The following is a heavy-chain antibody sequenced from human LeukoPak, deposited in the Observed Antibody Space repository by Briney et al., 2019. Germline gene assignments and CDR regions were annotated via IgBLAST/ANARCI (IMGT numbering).Heavy chain of an antibody. CDR1: GFTFSSYA. V-gene: IGHV3-23*01. J-gene: IGHJ5*02. CDR3: AKDPSSSTRRDWFDP. D-gene: IGHD2-2*01. CDR2: ISGSGGST. Sequence: GGSLRLSCAASGFTFSSYAMSWVRQAPGKGLEWVSAISGSGGSTYYADSVKGRFTISRDNSKNTLYLQMISLRAEDTAVYYCAKDPSSSTRRDWFDPWGQGTLVTVSS.